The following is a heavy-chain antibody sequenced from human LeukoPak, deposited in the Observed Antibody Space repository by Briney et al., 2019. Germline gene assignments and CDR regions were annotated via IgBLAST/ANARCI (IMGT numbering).Heavy chain of an antibody. Sequence: PSETLSLTCTVSGGSISSYYWSWIRQPAGKGLEWIGRIYTSGSTNYNPSLKSRVTMSVDTSKNQFSLKLSSVTAADTAVYYCARTTGTTRRSPAFDIWGQGTMVTVSS. J-gene: IGHJ3*02. CDR1: GGSISSYY. CDR2: IYTSGST. V-gene: IGHV4-4*07. D-gene: IGHD1-7*01. CDR3: ARTTGTTRRSPAFDI.